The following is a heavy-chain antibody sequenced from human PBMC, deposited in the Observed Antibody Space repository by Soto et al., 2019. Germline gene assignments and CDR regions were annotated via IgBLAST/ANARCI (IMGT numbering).Heavy chain of an antibody. V-gene: IGHV1-3*01. D-gene: IGHD2-2*01. CDR2: IHAGNGNT. Sequence: QVPLVQSGAEVKKPGASVKVSCKASGYTFTNYAIQWVRQAPGQRLEWMGWIHAGNGNTKYSQNFQGRVTITRDTSASTAYMELSSLRSEDTAVYYCARDSILDPWGQGTLVTVSS. J-gene: IGHJ5*02. CDR3: ARDSILDP. CDR1: GYTFTNYA.